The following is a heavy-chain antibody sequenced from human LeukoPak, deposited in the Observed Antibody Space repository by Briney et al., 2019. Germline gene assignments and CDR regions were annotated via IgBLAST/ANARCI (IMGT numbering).Heavy chain of an antibody. D-gene: IGHD5-12*01. Sequence: PSETLSLTCTVSGGSISSYYWSWIRQPPGKGLEWIGYIYYSGSTNYNPSLKSRVTISVDTSKNQFSLKLSSATAADTAVYYCARVGGYGLYYYYYMDVWGKGTTVTVSS. CDR3: ARVGGYGLYYYYYMDV. J-gene: IGHJ6*03. CDR1: GGSISSYY. V-gene: IGHV4-59*01. CDR2: IYYSGST.